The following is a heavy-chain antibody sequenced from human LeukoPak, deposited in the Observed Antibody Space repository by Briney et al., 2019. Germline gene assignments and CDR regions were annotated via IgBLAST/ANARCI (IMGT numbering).Heavy chain of an antibody. CDR1: GYSFTAYY. D-gene: IGHD1-26*01. CDR3: ARDSGTFYFDY. Sequence: ASVKVSCKASGYSFTAYYIHWVRQAPGQGLGWVGWMNPNNGNTNYAQKFKGRVTMTRDTSISTAYMELSSLRSDDTAVYYCARDSGTFYFDYWGQGTLVTVSS. CDR2: MNPNNGNT. J-gene: IGHJ4*02. V-gene: IGHV1-2*02.